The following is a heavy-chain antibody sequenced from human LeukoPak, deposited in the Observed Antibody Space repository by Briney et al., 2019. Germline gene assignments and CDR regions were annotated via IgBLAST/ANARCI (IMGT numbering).Heavy chain of an antibody. D-gene: IGHD3-3*01. CDR3: ARDPPYNYDFWSGYYNHYYYGMDV. Sequence: ASVKVSYKASGYTFTGYYMHWVRQAPGQGLEWMGWINPNSDGTNYAQKFQGRVTMTRDTSISTAYMELSRLRSDDTAVYYCARDPPYNYDFWSGYYNHYYYGMDVWGQGTTVTVSS. CDR2: INPNSDGT. J-gene: IGHJ6*02. V-gene: IGHV1-2*02. CDR1: GYTFTGYY.